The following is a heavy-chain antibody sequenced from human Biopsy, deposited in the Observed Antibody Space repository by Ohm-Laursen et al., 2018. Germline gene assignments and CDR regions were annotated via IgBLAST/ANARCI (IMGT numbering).Heavy chain of an antibody. CDR3: ARGPSGVATIG. Sequence: GSLRLSCAASGFTFSDYYMSWIRQAPGKGLKWVSYISSRTNTIYYADSVKGRFTISRDNAKNSLYLQMNRLRAEDTAVYYCARGPSGVATIGRGQGTLVTVSS. D-gene: IGHD5-24*01. J-gene: IGHJ4*02. CDR2: ISSRTNTI. CDR1: GFTFSDYY. V-gene: IGHV3-11*01.